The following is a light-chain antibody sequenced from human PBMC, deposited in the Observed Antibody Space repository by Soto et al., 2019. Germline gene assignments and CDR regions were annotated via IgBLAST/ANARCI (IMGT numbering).Light chain of an antibody. CDR2: GAG. Sequence: EIVLTQSPGTLSLSPGEGVTLSCTASQSVSSRNLAWYQQKPGQAPRLLIYGAGSRAGGIPDRFRGSGSGTFFTLTISRLETEDSAMYYCQQRHMWPITFGQGTRLEIK. V-gene: IGKV3-20*01. CDR1: QSVSSRN. CDR3: QQRHMWPIT. J-gene: IGKJ5*01.